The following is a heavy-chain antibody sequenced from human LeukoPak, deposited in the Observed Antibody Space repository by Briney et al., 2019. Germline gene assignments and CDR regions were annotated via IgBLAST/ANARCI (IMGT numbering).Heavy chain of an antibody. V-gene: IGHV4-39*01. CDR2: IYYSGST. CDR3: ARHLYPHYYYYIDV. CDR1: GGSISSSSYY. Sequence: SETLSLTCTVSGGSISSSSYYWGWIRQPPGKGLEWIGSIYYSGSTYYNPSLKSRVTISVDTSKNQFSLKLSSVTAADTAVYYCARHLYPHYYYYIDVWGKGTTVTVSS. J-gene: IGHJ6*03. D-gene: IGHD2-8*01.